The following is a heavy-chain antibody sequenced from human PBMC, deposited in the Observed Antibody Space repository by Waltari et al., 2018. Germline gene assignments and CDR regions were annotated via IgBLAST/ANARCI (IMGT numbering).Heavy chain of an antibody. V-gene: IGHV2-5*01. D-gene: IGHD3-3*01. J-gene: IGHJ3*02. CDR2: ISWNDDE. Sequence: QITLKESGPTLVKPTQTLTVTCAFSGFSANTYGVSVGWIRQPPGKALEWLALISWNDDERYSPSLKTRLTVTKDSSKNQVNLTMTNVGPADTGTYYCAHQGYEFLSSPVPLDIWGQGTKVTVSS. CDR1: GFSANTYGVS. CDR3: AHQGYEFLSSPVPLDI.